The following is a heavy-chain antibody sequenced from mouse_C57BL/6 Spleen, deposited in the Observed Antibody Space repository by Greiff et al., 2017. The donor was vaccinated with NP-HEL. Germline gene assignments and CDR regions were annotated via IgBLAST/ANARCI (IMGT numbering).Heavy chain of an antibody. V-gene: IGHV1-52*01. D-gene: IGHD2-12*01. CDR1: GYTFTSYW. Sequence: QVQLQQPGAELVRPGSSVKLSCKASGYTFTSYWMHWVKQRPIQGLEWIGNIDPSDSETHYNQKFKDKATLTVDKSSSTAYMQLSSLTSEDSAVYYGAEGDYKNYPDYWGQGTTLTVSA. CDR3: AEGDYKNYPDY. J-gene: IGHJ2*01. CDR2: IDPSDSET.